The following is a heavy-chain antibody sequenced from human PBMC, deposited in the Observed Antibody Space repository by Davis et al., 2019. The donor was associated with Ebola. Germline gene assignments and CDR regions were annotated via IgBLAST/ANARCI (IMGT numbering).Heavy chain of an antibody. CDR3: ARVPLWFGELLSISLNYFDY. CDR1: GFTVSSNY. V-gene: IGHV3-53*04. D-gene: IGHD3-10*01. Sequence: GGSLRLSCAASGFTVSSNYMSRVRQAPGKGLEWVSVIYSGGSTYYADSVKGRFTISRHNSKNTLYLQMNSLRAEDTAVYYCARVPLWFGELLSISLNYFDYWGQGTLVTVSS. J-gene: IGHJ4*02. CDR2: IYSGGST.